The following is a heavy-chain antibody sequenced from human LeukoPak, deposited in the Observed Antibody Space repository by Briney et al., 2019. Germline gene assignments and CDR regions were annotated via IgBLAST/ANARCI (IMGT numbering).Heavy chain of an antibody. Sequence: ASVKVSCKTSGYTFTGFYMQWVRQAPGQGLEWMGRINPNSGGTNYAQKFQGRVTMTRDTSISTAYMELSRLRSDDTAVYYCAREDSGWHHRLFDYWGQGTLVTVSS. D-gene: IGHD6-19*01. J-gene: IGHJ4*02. V-gene: IGHV1-2*06. CDR3: AREDSGWHHRLFDY. CDR2: INPNSGGT. CDR1: GYTFTGFY.